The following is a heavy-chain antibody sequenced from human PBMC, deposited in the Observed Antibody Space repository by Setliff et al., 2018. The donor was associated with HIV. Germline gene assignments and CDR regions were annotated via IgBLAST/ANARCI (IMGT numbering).Heavy chain of an antibody. Sequence: SSETLSLTCTVSGGSISSGGYYWSWIRHHPGKGLEWIGYIHYSGNTYYNPSLKSRLTISVDTSKNQFSLNLSSVTAADTAVYYCARDRHSSGLGSYGPWGPGILVTVSS. CDR2: IHYSGNT. J-gene: IGHJ5*02. V-gene: IGHV4-31*03. CDR1: GGSISSGGYY. D-gene: IGHD3-10*01. CDR3: ARDRHSSGLGSYGP.